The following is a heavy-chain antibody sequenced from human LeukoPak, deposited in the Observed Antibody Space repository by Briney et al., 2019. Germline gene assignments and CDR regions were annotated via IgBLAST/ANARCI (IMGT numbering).Heavy chain of an antibody. Sequence: GGSLRLSCAASGFTFSSYAMSWVRQAPGKGLEWASTISGSDGSTYYADSVKGRFTISRDNSKNTLYLQMNSLRAEDTAVYYCAKEYSSGWYYFDYWGQGTLVTVSS. CDR2: ISGSDGST. CDR1: GFTFSSYA. D-gene: IGHD6-19*01. CDR3: AKEYSSGWYYFDY. V-gene: IGHV3-23*01. J-gene: IGHJ4*02.